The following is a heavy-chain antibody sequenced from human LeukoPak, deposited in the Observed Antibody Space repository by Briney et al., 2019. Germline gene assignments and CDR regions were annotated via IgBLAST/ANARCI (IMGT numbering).Heavy chain of an antibody. J-gene: IGHJ5*02. CDR1: GGTFSSYA. CDR2: IIPIFGTA. CDR3: ASSPPMGYCSGGSCYGGDWLDP. V-gene: IGHV1-69*06. D-gene: IGHD2-15*01. Sequence: ASVKVSCKASGGTFSSYAISWVRQAPGQGLEWMGGIIPIFGTANYAQKFQGRVTITADKSTSTAYMELSSLRSEDTAVYYCASSPPMGYCSGGSCYGGDWLDPWGQGTLVTVSS.